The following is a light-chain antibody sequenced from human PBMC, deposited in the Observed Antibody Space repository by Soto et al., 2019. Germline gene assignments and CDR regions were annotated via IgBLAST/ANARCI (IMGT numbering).Light chain of an antibody. CDR3: ESYDSSLRRV. CDR2: DNS. J-gene: IGLJ2*01. V-gene: IGLV1-40*01. CDR1: SSNIGAGYD. Sequence: QPVLTQPPSVSGAPGQRVTISCTGSSSNIGAGYDVHWYQQLPGTAPKLLIYDNSNRPSGVPDRFAGSKSGTSASLAISGLQAEDEAGYYCESYDSSLRRVFGGGTKVTVL.